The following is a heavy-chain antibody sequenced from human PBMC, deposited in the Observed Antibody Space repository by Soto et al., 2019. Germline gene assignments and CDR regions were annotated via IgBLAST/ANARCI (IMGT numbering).Heavy chain of an antibody. Sequence: ASVKVSCKASGYTFTSYGISWVRQAPGQGLEWMGWISAYNGNTNYAQKLQGRVTMTTDTSTSTAYMELRSLRSDDTAVYYCARDLGLDSNYDYFDYWGQGTLVTVSS. J-gene: IGHJ4*02. CDR2: ISAYNGNT. CDR3: ARDLGLDSNYDYFDY. V-gene: IGHV1-18*01. CDR1: GYTFTSYG. D-gene: IGHD4-4*01.